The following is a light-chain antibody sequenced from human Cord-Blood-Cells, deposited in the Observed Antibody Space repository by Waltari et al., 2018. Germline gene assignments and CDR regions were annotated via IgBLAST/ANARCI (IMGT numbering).Light chain of an antibody. CDR3: QQYNSYWT. Sequence: DIQMTQSPSTLSASVGDRVTITCRASHSISSWLAWYQQKPGKAPKLLIYKASSLESGVPSRFSGSGSGTEFTLTISSLQPDDFATYYCQQYNSYWTFGQGTKLEIK. J-gene: IGKJ2*01. CDR1: HSISSW. CDR2: KAS. V-gene: IGKV1-5*03.